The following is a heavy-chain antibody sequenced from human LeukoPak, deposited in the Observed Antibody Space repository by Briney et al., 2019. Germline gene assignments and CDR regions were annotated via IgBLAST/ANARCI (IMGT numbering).Heavy chain of an antibody. D-gene: IGHD3-10*01. V-gene: IGHV4-4*07. J-gene: IGHJ6*02. Sequence: SETLSLTCTVSGVSISTYYWSWVRQPAGKRLEWIGRIYTSGITNYNPSLKSRVTMSVNTSKNQFSLRLTAVTAADTAVYYCARDPDYSGGMDVWGQGTPVTVSS. CDR3: ARDPDYSGGMDV. CDR1: GVSISTYY. CDR2: IYTSGIT.